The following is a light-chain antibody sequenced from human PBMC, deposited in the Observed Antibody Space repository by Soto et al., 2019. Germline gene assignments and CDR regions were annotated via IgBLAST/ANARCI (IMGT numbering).Light chain of an antibody. CDR1: SSDVGSYNL. J-gene: IGLJ3*02. Sequence: QSVLTQPASVSGSPGQSITISCTGTSSDVGSYNLVSWYQQHPGKAPKLMIYEGNKRPSGVSNRFSGSESANTASLTISGLQAEDEADYYCCSYAGSNTSWMFGGGTKVTVL. CDR3: CSYAGSNTSWM. V-gene: IGLV2-23*01. CDR2: EGN.